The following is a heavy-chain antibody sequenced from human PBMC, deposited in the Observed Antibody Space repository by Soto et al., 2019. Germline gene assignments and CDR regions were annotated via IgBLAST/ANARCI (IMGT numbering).Heavy chain of an antibody. CDR2: IWSDGSEK. Sequence: WGSLRLSCAASGFNFRNYAMHWFRQAPGKGLEWVAVIWSDGSEKYYGASVKGRVTISRDNFKNTVSLQMNSLRVEDTAIYYPVKDPSPTTGPTDDKWFDIRGLGTLVTVYS. CDR1: GFNFRNYA. V-gene: IGHV3-33*06. J-gene: IGHJ5*02. D-gene: IGHD4-17*01. CDR3: VKDPSPTTGPTDDKWFDI.